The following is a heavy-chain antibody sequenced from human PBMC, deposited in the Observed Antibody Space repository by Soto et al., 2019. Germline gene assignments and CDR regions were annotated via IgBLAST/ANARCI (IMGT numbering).Heavy chain of an antibody. CDR2: IYYSGST. CDR3: NSMDV. J-gene: IGHJ6*02. Sequence: QLQLQESGPGLVKPSETLSLTCTVSGGSISSSSYYWGWIRQPLGKGLEWIGSIYYSGSTYYNPSLKSRVTISVDTSKNQFSLKLSSVTAADTAVYYCNSMDVWGQETTVTVSS. CDR1: GGSISSSSYY. V-gene: IGHV4-39*01.